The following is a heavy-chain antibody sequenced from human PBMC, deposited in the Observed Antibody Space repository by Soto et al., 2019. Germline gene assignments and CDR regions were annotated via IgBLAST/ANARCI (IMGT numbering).Heavy chain of an antibody. CDR1: VGTISRYY. CDR2: MYKTGST. D-gene: IGHD2-21*02. V-gene: IGHV4-59*01. CDR3: ARDLWGYCGTDCYPLDV. J-gene: IGHJ6*02. Sequence: QVQLQESGPGLVKPSETLSLTCTVSVGTISRYYWSWIRQPAGKGLEWIGYMYKTGSTVYNPSFKSGVTLSVDTSKKQFSLKLNSVTAADTAVYYCARDLWGYCGTDCYPLDVWGQGTTVTVSS.